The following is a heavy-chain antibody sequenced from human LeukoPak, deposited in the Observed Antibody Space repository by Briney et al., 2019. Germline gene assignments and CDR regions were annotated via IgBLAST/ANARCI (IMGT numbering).Heavy chain of an antibody. J-gene: IGHJ4*02. CDR2: IWYDGSNK. V-gene: IGHV3-33*01. CDR3: ARTIAVAGPYYFDY. Sequence: PGRSLRLSCAASGFTLSSYGMHWVRQAPGKGLEWVAVIWYDGSNKYYADSVKGRFTISRDNSKNTLYLQMNSLRAEDTAVYYCARTIAVAGPYYFDYWGQGTLVTVSS. D-gene: IGHD6-19*01. CDR1: GFTLSSYG.